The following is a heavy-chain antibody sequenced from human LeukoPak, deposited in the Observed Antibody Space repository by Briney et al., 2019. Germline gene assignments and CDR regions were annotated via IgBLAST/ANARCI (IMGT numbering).Heavy chain of an antibody. CDR2: INPSGGST. J-gene: IGHJ4*02. Sequence: ASVKVSCKASGYTFTSYYMHWVRQAPGQGLEWMGIINPSGGSTSYAQKLQGRVTMTRDTSTSTVYMELSSLRSEDTAVYYCARVSGIVGATRGIFDYWGQGTLVTVSS. CDR1: GYTFTSYY. CDR3: ARVSGIVGATRGIFDY. D-gene: IGHD1-26*01. V-gene: IGHV1-46*01.